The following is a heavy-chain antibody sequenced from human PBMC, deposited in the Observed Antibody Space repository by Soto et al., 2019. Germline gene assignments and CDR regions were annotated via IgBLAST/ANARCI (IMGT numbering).Heavy chain of an antibody. D-gene: IGHD2-15*01. Sequence: GESLKISCKASGYTFTTSWIAWVRQVPGKGLQWMGIIYPGDSETTYSPSFQGQVTISADRSTGTAFLQWRSLKASDTALYYCARPPLPGYSIHFNSWGQGTLVTVSS. CDR1: GYTFTTSW. CDR2: IYPGDSET. CDR3: ARPPLPGYSIHFNS. V-gene: IGHV5-51*01. J-gene: IGHJ4*02.